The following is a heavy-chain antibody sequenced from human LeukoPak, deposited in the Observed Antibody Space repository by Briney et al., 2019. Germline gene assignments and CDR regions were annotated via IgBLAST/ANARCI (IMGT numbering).Heavy chain of an antibody. J-gene: IGHJ4*02. CDR2: IFTSGST. D-gene: IGHD5-24*01. V-gene: IGHV4-4*09. CDR1: GGSISSYY. CDR3: ARNGGDAYNTFDY. Sequence: SETLSLTCTVSGGSISSYYWSWVRQPPGKGLEWIGYIFTSGSTNYNPSLKSRVTISVDTSKNQFSLKLSSGTAADTAVYYCARNGGDAYNTFDYWGQGTLVTVSS.